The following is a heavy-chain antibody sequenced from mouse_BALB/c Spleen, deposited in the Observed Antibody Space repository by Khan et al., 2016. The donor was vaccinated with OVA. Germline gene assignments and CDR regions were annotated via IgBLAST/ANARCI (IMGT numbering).Heavy chain of an antibody. CDR1: GYTFTDYA. J-gene: IGHJ3*01. D-gene: IGHD1-3*01. CDR3: TRGSGKLRCAY. CDR2: ISTYYGDA. Sequence: QMQLKQSGAELVRPGVSVKISCKGSGYTFTDYAMHWVKQSHSRSLEWIGVISTYYGDATYNQKFKGKATMTVDKSSTTAYMELARLTSEDSAIYYCTRGSGKLRCAYWGQGTLVTVSA. V-gene: IGHV1S137*01.